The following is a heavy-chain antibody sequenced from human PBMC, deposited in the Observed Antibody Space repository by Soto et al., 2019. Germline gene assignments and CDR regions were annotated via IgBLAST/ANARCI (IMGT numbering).Heavy chain of an antibody. Sequence: EVQLVESGGGLVQPGGSLRLSCAASGFTFSSYSMNWVRQAPGKGLEWVSYISSSSSTIYYADSVKGRFTISRDNAKNSLYLQMNSLRAEDTAVYYCARVERGAGGGYYYYYMDVWGKGTTVTVSS. CDR2: ISSSSSTI. D-gene: IGHD1-1*01. CDR1: GFTFSSYS. CDR3: ARVERGAGGGYYYYYMDV. V-gene: IGHV3-48*01. J-gene: IGHJ6*03.